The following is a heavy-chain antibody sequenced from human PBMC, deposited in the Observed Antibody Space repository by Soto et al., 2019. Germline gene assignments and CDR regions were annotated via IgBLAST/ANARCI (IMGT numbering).Heavy chain of an antibody. CDR1: ASSISSGGYY. V-gene: IGHV4-31*03. CDR2: IYYSGST. CDR3: ARGRGVVVPAARAYYYYGMDV. Sequence: SETLSLTCTVSASSISSGGYYWSWIRQHPGKGLECTGYIYYSGSTYYNPSLKSRVTISVGTPKNQFSLKLSSVTAADTAVYYCARGRGVVVPAARAYYYYGMDVWGRGTTVTFSS. D-gene: IGHD2-2*01. J-gene: IGHJ6*04.